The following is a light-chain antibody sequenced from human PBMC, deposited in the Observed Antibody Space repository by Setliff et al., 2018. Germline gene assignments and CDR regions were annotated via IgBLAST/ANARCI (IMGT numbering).Light chain of an antibody. V-gene: IGLV2-14*03. Sequence: QSALTQPASVYGSLGQSITISCTGTSNDVGGYNYVSWYKQHPGEAPQLMIYAVTKRPSGVSNRFSGSKSGKAASLTISGLQAEDEADYYCCSYVRGSAYVFGTGTKV. CDR3: CSYVRGSAYV. J-gene: IGLJ1*01. CDR1: SNDVGGYNY. CDR2: AVT.